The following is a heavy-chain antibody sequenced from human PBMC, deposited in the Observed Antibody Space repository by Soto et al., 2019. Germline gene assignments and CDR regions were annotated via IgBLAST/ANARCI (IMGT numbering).Heavy chain of an antibody. CDR2: THYSGST. CDR3: ARVPGP. V-gene: IGHV4-59*12. D-gene: IGHD3-10*01. CDR1: GGSISSYY. Sequence: SETLSLTCTVSGGSISSYYWSWIRQPPGKGLEWIGYTHYSGSTNYNPSLKSRVTISVDRSKNQFSLKLTSVTAADTAVYYCARVPGPWGQGTLVTVSS. J-gene: IGHJ5*02.